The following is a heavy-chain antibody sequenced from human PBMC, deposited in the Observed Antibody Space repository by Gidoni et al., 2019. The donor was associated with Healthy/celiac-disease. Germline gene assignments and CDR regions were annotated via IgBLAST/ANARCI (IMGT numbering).Heavy chain of an antibody. D-gene: IGHD3-22*01. CDR1: GFTFSSYA. CDR3: AKYNYDSSGYTIDY. V-gene: IGHV3-23*01. Sequence: EVQLLESGGGLVQPGGSLRLSCAASGFTFSSYAMSWVRQAPGKGLEWVPAISGSGGSTYYADSVKGRFTISRDNSKNTLYLQMNSLRAEDTAVYYCAKYNYDSSGYTIDYWGQGTLVTVSS. CDR2: ISGSGGST. J-gene: IGHJ4*02.